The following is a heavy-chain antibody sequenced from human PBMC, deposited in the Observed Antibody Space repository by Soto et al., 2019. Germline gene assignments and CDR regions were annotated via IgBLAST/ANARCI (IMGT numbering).Heavy chain of an antibody. CDR3: AGGFPLWFAP. V-gene: IGHV1-3*05. CDR2: INAGNGNT. J-gene: IGHJ5*02. D-gene: IGHD3-3*01. CDR1: GYTFTSYA. Sequence: QVQLVQSGAEEKKPGATVKVSCKASGYTFTSYAMDWVRQAPGQRLEWLGWINAGNGNTKYSQKFQGRVTITRDTSASTANMELSSLRSEDTAVYSCAGGFPLWFAPWAREPWSPSPQ.